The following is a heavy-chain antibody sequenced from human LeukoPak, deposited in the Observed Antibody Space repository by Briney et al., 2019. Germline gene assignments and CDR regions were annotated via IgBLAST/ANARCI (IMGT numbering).Heavy chain of an antibody. D-gene: IGHD2-8*01. CDR1: NGSFSGYY. Sequence: SETLSLTCAVYNGSFSGYYWCWIRQSPGKGLEWIGEVTPGGNTNYNPSLRSRVTISLDTSKNHFSLNLRSVTAADTAVYNCARAAWNGGGGFDPWGQGTLVTVSS. CDR2: VTPGGNT. V-gene: IGHV4-34*01. CDR3: ARAAWNGGGGFDP. J-gene: IGHJ5*02.